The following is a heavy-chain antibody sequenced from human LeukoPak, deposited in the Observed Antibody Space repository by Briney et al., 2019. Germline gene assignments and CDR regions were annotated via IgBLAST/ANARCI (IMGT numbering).Heavy chain of an antibody. Sequence: PSETLSLTCTVSGGSISSSSYYWSWIRQPAGKGLEWIGRIYTSGSTNYNPSLKSRVTMSVDTSKNQFSLKLSSVTAADTAVYYCARGAQYYDILTGWVFDYWGQGTLVTVSS. CDR1: GGSISSSSYY. CDR3: ARGAQYYDILTGWVFDY. CDR2: IYTSGST. J-gene: IGHJ4*02. D-gene: IGHD3-9*01. V-gene: IGHV4-61*02.